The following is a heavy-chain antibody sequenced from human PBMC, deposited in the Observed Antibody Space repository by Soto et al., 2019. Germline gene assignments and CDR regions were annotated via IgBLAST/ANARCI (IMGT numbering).Heavy chain of an antibody. CDR2: IIPTFGTA. CDR3: SRSETAGHRGFDS. D-gene: IGHD6-19*01. Sequence: QVQLVQSGAEMREPGSSVKVSCKASGGTFSSSAINWLRQAPGQGPEWMGGIIPTFGTANYIEKFRGRVTITADTSTSKAYMEVSSLTSEDTAMYFCSRSETAGHRGFDSWGQGTMVTVSS. CDR1: GGTFSSSA. J-gene: IGHJ3*02. V-gene: IGHV1-69*06.